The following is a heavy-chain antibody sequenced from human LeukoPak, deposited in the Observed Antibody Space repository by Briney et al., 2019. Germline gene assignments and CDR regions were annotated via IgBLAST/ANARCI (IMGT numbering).Heavy chain of an antibody. CDR3: ARGRFGSYGMDV. Sequence: SVKVSCTASGYTFTGYYMHWVRQAPGQGLEWMGGIIPIFGTANYAQKFQGRVTITADESTSTAYMELSSLRSEDTAVYYCARGRFGSYGMDVWGKGTTVTVSS. V-gene: IGHV1-69*13. CDR1: GYTFTGYY. J-gene: IGHJ6*04. D-gene: IGHD3-10*01. CDR2: IIPIFGTA.